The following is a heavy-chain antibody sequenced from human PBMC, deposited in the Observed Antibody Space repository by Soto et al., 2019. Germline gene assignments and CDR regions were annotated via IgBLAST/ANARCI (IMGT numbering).Heavy chain of an antibody. D-gene: IGHD3-3*01. CDR3: AKLRGSSTILGVPEYYSHMDV. CDR1: GFTFSSYA. J-gene: IGHJ6*03. Sequence: GGSLRLSCAASGFTFSSYAMSWVRQAPGKGLEWVSAISGSGGSTYYADSVKGRFTISRDNSKNTLYLQMNSLRAEDTAVYYCAKLRGSSTILGVPEYYSHMDVLGNGTKVSVTS. CDR2: ISGSGGST. V-gene: IGHV3-23*01.